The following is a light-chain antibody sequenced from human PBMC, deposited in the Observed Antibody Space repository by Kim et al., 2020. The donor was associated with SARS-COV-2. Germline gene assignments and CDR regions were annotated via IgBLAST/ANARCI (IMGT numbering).Light chain of an antibody. CDR3: SAWDSSLNAVV. CDR2: RNN. J-gene: IGLJ2*01. CDR1: SNNVGNKG. V-gene: IGLV10-54*01. Sequence: RQTGKLTCTGNSNNVGNKGAAWLQQHQGHPPKLLSYRNNNRPSGVSERFSASRSGNTASLTITGLQPEDEADYYCSAWDSSLNAVVFGGGTQLTVL.